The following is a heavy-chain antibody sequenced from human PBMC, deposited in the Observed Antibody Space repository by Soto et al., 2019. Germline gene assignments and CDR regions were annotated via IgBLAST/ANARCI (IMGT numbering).Heavy chain of an antibody. D-gene: IGHD2-2*01. CDR3: AKGYCSSAKCYTYSYMDV. V-gene: IGHV3-9*01. CDR1: GFNFDEYA. J-gene: IGHJ6*03. CDR2: ISWNRGTI. Sequence: EVVLVESGGGLVQPGRSLRLSCAASGFNFDEYAMHWVRQGPGKGLEWVSGISWNRGTIVYADSVKGRFTISRDNVKNFLYLEMNSLGAEDTALYYCAKGYCSSAKCYTYSYMDVWGKGTTVTVSS.